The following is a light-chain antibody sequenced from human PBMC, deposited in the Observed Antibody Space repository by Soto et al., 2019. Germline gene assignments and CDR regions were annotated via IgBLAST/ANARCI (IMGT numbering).Light chain of an antibody. Sequence: QSVLAQPASVSGSPGQSIAISCTGSSSDVGAYNFVSWYQHHPGKVPKLPIHGVSVRPSGVSDRFSGSKSGNTASLTISGLQADDEADYYCCSYTTTRTYLFGSGTKVTVL. CDR2: GVS. CDR3: CSYTTTRTYL. CDR1: SSDVGAYNF. V-gene: IGLV2-14*03. J-gene: IGLJ1*01.